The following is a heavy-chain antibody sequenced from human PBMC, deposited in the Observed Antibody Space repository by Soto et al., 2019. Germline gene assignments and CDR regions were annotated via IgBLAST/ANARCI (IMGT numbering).Heavy chain of an antibody. D-gene: IGHD3-3*01. CDR2: IYPGDSDT. CDR1: GYSFTSYW. J-gene: IGHJ6*03. CDR3: ARHHKDDFWSGYYYYMDV. V-gene: IGHV5-51*01. Sequence: PGVSLMVSCTGSGYSFTSYWIGWVRQMPGEGLEWMGIIYPGDSDTRYSPSFQGQVTISADKSISTAYLQWSSLKASDTAMYYFARHHKDDFWSGYYYYMDVWGKGTTVTVSS.